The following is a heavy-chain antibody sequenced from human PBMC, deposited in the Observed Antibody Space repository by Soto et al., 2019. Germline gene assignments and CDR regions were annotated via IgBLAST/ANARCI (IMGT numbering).Heavy chain of an antibody. J-gene: IGHJ4*02. CDR3: ARSSMVAGTGGPGGFDY. V-gene: IGHV1-69*02. D-gene: IGHD6-19*01. Sequence: ASVKVSCKASGGTFSSYTISWVRQAPGQGLEWMGRIIPILGIANYAQKFQGRVTITADKSTSTAYMELSSLRSEDTAVYYCARSSMVAGTGGPGGFDYWGQGTLVTVSS. CDR1: GGTFSSYT. CDR2: IIPILGIA.